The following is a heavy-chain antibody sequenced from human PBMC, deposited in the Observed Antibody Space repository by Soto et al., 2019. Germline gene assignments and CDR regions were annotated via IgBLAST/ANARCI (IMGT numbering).Heavy chain of an antibody. CDR3: ARVRYHDTSGYYDVDY. V-gene: IGHV1-18*01. J-gene: IGHJ4*02. Sequence: QVQLVQSAAEVKKPGASVKVSCKTSGYIFTNYGISWVRQAPGQGLEWMGWISAYDGLTNHSQKFQGRVTMTTDTSTSTAYMELRSLSSDDAALYYCARVRYHDTSGYYDVDYWGQGTLVTVSS. CDR2: ISAYDGLT. D-gene: IGHD3-22*01. CDR1: GYIFTNYG.